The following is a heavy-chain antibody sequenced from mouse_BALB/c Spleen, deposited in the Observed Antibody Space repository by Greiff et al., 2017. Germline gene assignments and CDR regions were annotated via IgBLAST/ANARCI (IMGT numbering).Heavy chain of an antibody. Sequence: VQLQQSGAELVRSGASVKLSCTASGFNIKDYYMHWVKQRPEQGLEWIGWIDPENGDTEYAPKFQGKATMTADTSSKTAYLQLSSLTSEDTAVYYCARNYGYGYYFDYWGQGTTLTVSS. CDR2: IDPENGDT. D-gene: IGHD1-2*01. J-gene: IGHJ2*01. CDR3: ARNYGYGYYFDY. CDR1: GFNIKDYY. V-gene: IGHV14-4*02.